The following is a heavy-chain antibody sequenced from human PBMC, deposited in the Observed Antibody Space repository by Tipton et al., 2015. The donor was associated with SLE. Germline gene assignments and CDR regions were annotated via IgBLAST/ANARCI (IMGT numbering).Heavy chain of an antibody. D-gene: IGHD6-13*01. CDR1: GSSISSGSYY. V-gene: IGHV4-61*01. Sequence: TLSLTCTVSGSSISSGSYYWSWIRQPPGKGLEWIGYIYYSGSTNHNPSLKSRVTISVDTSKNQFSLKLSSVTAADTAVYYCARGIAAADGYWGQGTLVTVSS. J-gene: IGHJ4*02. CDR3: ARGIAAADGY. CDR2: IYYSGST.